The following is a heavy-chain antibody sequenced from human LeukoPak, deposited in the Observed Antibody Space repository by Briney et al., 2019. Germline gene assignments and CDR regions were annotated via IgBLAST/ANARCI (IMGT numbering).Heavy chain of an antibody. J-gene: IGHJ5*02. CDR3: AGRLYSRLYNWFDP. V-gene: IGHV4-30-2*01. D-gene: IGHD5-12*01. CDR2: IYHSGST. CDR1: GGSISSGGYY. Sequence: SETLSLICTVSGGSISSGGYYWSWIRQPPGKGLEWIGYIYHSGSTYYNPSLKSRVTISVDRSKNQFSLKLSSVTAADTAVYYCAGRLYSRLYNWFDPWGQGTLVTVSS.